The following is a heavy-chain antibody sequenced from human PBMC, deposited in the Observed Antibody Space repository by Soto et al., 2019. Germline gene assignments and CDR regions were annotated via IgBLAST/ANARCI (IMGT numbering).Heavy chain of an antibody. CDR2: VSHDGTLY. D-gene: IGHD2-8*02. J-gene: IGHJ4*02. Sequence: QVQLVESGGGVVQPGRSLRLSCSASGFIYSSCAMHWVRQVPGKGLEWLAVVSHDGTLYPYADSVRGRFTISRDNSRKMLYLQMNSLRPDDTAVYYCVKDRSDTWSFYNWGQGTLVTVSS. V-gene: IGHV3-30*18. CDR1: GFIYSSCA. CDR3: VKDRSDTWSFYN.